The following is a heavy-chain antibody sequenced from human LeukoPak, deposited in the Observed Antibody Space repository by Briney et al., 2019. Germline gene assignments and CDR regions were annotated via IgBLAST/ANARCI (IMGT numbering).Heavy chain of an antibody. V-gene: IGHV1-8*03. J-gene: IGHJ6*03. CDR2: MNPNSGNT. CDR3: AREGYQLIGHYYYMDV. CDR1: GYTFTSYD. D-gene: IGHD2-2*01. Sequence: ASVKVSCKASGYTFTSYDINWVRQDTGQGLEWMGWMNPNSGNTGYAQKFQGRVTITRNTSISTAYMELSSLRSEDTAVYYCAREGYQLIGHYYYMDVWGKGTTVTVSS.